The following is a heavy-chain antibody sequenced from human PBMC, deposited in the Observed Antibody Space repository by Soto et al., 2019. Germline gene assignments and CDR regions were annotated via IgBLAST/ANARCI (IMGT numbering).Heavy chain of an antibody. V-gene: IGHV1-69*01. CDR2: IITIFGTG. J-gene: IGHJ4*02. CDR1: GGTFSSYA. Sequence: QVQLVQSGAEVKKPGSSVKVSCKASGGTFSSYAISWVRQDPGQGLEWMGGIITIFGTGNYAHKFQGRVTVPADESTSKAYMELRSLRSEDKAVYYCASVPGPYSIAAAGADYWGQGTLVTVSS. CDR3: ASVPGPYSIAAAGADY. D-gene: IGHD6-13*01.